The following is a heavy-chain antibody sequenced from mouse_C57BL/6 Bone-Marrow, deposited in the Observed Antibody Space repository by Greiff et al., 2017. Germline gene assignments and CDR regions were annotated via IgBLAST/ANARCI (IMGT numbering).Heavy chain of an antibody. CDR2: IYPGNSDT. D-gene: IGHD1-1*01. CDR1: GYTFTSYW. Sequence: VQLQQSGTVLARPGASVKMSCKTSGYTFTSYWMHWVKQRPGQGLEWIGAIYPGNSDTSYNQKFKGKAKLTAVTSASTAYMGLSSLTNEDSAVYYCTMGLTTVVATGYWGQGTTLTVSS. V-gene: IGHV1-5*01. J-gene: IGHJ2*01. CDR3: TMGLTTVVATGY.